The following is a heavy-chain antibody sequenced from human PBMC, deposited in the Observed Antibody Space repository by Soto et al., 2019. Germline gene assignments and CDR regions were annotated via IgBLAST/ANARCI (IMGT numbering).Heavy chain of an antibody. D-gene: IGHD2-8*01. CDR2: INADSGNT. CDR1: GYTFTTYA. Sequence: VASVKVSCKASGYTFTTYAIHCVRQAPGQRLEWMGWINADSGNTKYSQKFQGRVTLTRNTSISTAYMELSSPRSDDTAVYYCARDFNCTRRCIDVFDIWGQGTMVTVSS. J-gene: IGHJ3*02. V-gene: IGHV1-3*01. CDR3: ARDFNCTRRCIDVFDI.